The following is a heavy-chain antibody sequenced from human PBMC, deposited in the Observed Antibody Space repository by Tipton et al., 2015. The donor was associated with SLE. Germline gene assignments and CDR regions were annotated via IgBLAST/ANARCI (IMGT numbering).Heavy chain of an antibody. CDR2: IYNSGIT. Sequence: TLSLTCTVSGDSFSSGSSSWNWVRQPAGKGLEWIGLIYNSGITNYNPSLQSRVTLSVDMSKNQFSLRLSSVTAADTGVYYCARARRTTSSHFDYYYYYFMDVWGHGTTVTVSS. CDR3: ARARRTTSSHFDYYYYYFMDV. D-gene: IGHD3-9*01. V-gene: IGHV4-61*02. J-gene: IGHJ6*03. CDR1: GDSFSSGSSS.